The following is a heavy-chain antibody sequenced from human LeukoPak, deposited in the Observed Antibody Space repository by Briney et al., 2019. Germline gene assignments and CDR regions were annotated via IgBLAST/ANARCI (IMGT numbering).Heavy chain of an antibody. J-gene: IGHJ4*02. D-gene: IGHD5-24*01. CDR1: GFTVRSNY. Sequence: GGSVRLSCAASGFTVRSNYMRWVRQAPGKGLAWVSVIYIGGSTYYADSVKGRFTFSRDNSKNTVYLQMDSQRAEDTAVYYCARVDGYNYWDYWGQGTLVTVSS. CDR2: IYIGGST. V-gene: IGHV3-53*01. CDR3: ARVDGYNYWDY.